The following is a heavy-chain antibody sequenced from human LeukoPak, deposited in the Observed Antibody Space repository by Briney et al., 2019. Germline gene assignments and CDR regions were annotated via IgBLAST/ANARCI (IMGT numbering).Heavy chain of an antibody. CDR2: ISYDGSNK. D-gene: IGHD3-9*01. CDR3: AKQRAGRYDILTGYYRPHYFDY. Sequence: GGSLRLSCAASAFTVSSYGMHWVRQAPGKGLEWAAVISYDGSNKYYADSVKGRFTISRDNSKNTLYLQMNSLRAEDTAVYYCAKQRAGRYDILTGYYRPHYFDYWGQGALVTVSS. CDR1: AFTVSSYG. J-gene: IGHJ4*02. V-gene: IGHV3-30*18.